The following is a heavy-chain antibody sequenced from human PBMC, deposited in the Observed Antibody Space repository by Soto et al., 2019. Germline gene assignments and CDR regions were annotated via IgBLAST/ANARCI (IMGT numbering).Heavy chain of an antibody. Sequence: VQLLESGGGLVQPGGSLRLSCAASGFTFSSYAMSWVRQAPGKGLEWVSAISGSGGSTYYADSVKGRFTISRDNSKNTLYLQMNSLRAEDTAVYYCAKSPSVVPAAPNWFDPWGQGTLVTVSS. CDR1: GFTFSSYA. J-gene: IGHJ5*02. CDR2: ISGSGGST. D-gene: IGHD2-2*01. V-gene: IGHV3-23*01. CDR3: AKSPSVVPAAPNWFDP.